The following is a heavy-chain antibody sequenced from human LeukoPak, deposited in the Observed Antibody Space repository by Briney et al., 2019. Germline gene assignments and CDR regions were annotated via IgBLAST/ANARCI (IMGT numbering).Heavy chain of an antibody. D-gene: IGHD4-17*01. CDR2: ISGSGSFI. V-gene: IGHV3-21*01. CDR3: ARDYYGDYFFDY. J-gene: IGHJ4*02. CDR1: GFTFSTYS. Sequence: GGSLRLSCVMSGFTFSTYSLNWVRQAPGKGLEWDSSISGSGSFINYADSVKGRFTVSRDNANNSLYLQMNSLRAEDTAVYYCARDYYGDYFFDYWGQGTLVTVSS.